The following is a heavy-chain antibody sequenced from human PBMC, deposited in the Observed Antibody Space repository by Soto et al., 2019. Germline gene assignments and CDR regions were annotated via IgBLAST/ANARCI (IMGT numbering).Heavy chain of an antibody. Sequence: GGSLRLSCAASGFPCSSYDMSWVRQAPGKGLEWVSTILVAGSTHYPDSVKGRFTISRDNSKNTVFLQMNSLTAGDTAVYYCAKATATGGGAFDICGQGTMVTGS. CDR2: ILVAGST. D-gene: IGHD2-8*02. V-gene: IGHV3-23*01. J-gene: IGHJ3*02. CDR3: AKATATGGGAFDI. CDR1: GFPCSSYD.